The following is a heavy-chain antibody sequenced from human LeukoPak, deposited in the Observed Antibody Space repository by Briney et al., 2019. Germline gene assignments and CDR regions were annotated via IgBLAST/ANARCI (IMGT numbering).Heavy chain of an antibody. CDR3: ARRGYSYGSGYYFDY. CDR2: IYPGHSDT. V-gene: IGHV5-51*01. D-gene: IGHD5-18*01. CDR1: EYMLTNNW. Sequence: GESLKISCKVSEYMLTNNWIGWVRQVPGKGLEWMGLIYPGHSDTKYSPSFQGQVTISADKSISTAYLQWSSLKASDTAMYYCARRGYSYGSGYYFDYWGQGTLVTVSS. J-gene: IGHJ4*02.